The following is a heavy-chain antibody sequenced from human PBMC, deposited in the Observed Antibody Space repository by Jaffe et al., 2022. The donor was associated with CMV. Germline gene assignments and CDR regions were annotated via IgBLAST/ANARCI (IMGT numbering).Heavy chain of an antibody. Sequence: EVQLVESGGGLVQPGGSLRLSCAASGFTFSSYWMHWVRQAPGKGLVWVSRINSDGSSTSYADSVKGRFTISRDNAKNTLYLQMNSLRAEDTAVYYCARDRVATELYYYYYMDVWGKGTTVTVSS. CDR1: GFTFSSYW. CDR3: ARDRVATELYYYYYMDV. J-gene: IGHJ6*03. V-gene: IGHV3-74*01. D-gene: IGHD5-12*01. CDR2: INSDGSST.